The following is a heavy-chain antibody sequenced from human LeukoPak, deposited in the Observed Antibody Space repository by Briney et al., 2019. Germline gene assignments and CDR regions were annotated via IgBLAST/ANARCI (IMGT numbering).Heavy chain of an antibody. CDR1: GGSISSYY. CDR2: IYYSGST. J-gene: IGHJ4*02. D-gene: IGHD6-19*01. CDR3: ARTSSGWSSPFDY. Sequence: SETLSLTCTVSGGSISSYYWNWIRQPPGKGLEWIGYIYYSGSTKYNPSLKSRVTISVDTSKNQFSLKLSSVTAADTAVYYCARTSSGWSSPFDYWGQGTLVTVSS. V-gene: IGHV4-59*01.